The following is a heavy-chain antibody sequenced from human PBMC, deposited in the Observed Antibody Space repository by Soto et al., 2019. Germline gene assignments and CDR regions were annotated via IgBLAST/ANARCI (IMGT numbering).Heavy chain of an antibody. CDR1: GYTFTSYA. CDR2: INAGNGNT. V-gene: IGHV1-3*01. CDR3: ARLSEVHVVPAAIAWFDP. Sequence: GASVKVSCKASGYTFTSYAMHWVRQAPGQRLEWMGWINAGNGNTKYSQKFQGRVTITRDTSASTAYMELSSLRSEDTAVYYCARLSEVHVVPAAIAWFDPWGQGTLGTVSS. D-gene: IGHD2-2*01. J-gene: IGHJ5*02.